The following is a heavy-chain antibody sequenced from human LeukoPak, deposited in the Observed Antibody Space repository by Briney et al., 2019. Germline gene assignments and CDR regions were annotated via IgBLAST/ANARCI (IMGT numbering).Heavy chain of an antibody. D-gene: IGHD2-2*01. Sequence: GGSLRLSCAASGFTFSSYGMHWVRQAPGKGLEWVAVISYDGSNKYFADSVKGRFTISRDNSKNTLYLQMNSLRAEDTAVYYCAKRPALDYWGQGTLVTVSS. V-gene: IGHV3-30*18. CDR2: ISYDGSNK. CDR3: AKRPALDY. J-gene: IGHJ4*02. CDR1: GFTFSSYG.